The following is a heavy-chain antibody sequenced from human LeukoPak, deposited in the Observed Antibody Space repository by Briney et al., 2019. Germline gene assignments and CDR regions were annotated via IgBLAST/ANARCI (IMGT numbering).Heavy chain of an antibody. D-gene: IGHD1-26*01. Sequence: KPSETLSLTCTVSGGSISSYHWSWIRQPAGKGLEWIGRIYTSGTTLYNPSLKSRVTMSVDTSKNQFSLRLSAVTAADTAMYYCARGPSSGATYLDNWGQGTLVTVSS. CDR2: IYTSGTT. CDR3: ARGPSSGATYLDN. J-gene: IGHJ4*02. CDR1: GGSISSYH. V-gene: IGHV4-4*07.